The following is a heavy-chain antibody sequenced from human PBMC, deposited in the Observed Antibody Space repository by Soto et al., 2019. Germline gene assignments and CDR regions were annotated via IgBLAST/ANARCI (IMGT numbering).Heavy chain of an antibody. V-gene: IGHV3-48*02. D-gene: IGHD3-10*01. CDR2: ISSSSSTI. J-gene: IGHJ6*02. CDR1: GFPFSSYS. Sequence: GGSLSLSCAASGFPFSSYSMNWVRQAPGKGLEWVSYISSSSSTIYYADSVKGRFTISRDNAKNSLYLQMNSLRDEDTAVYYCARDLGYYGSGGYYYYGMDVWGQGTTVTVSS. CDR3: ARDLGYYGSGGYYYYGMDV.